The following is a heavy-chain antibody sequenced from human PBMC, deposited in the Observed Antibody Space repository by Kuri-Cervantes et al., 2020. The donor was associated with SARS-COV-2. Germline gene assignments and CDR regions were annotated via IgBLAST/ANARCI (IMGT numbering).Heavy chain of an antibody. CDR2: IRSKAYGGTT. V-gene: IGHV3-49*03. CDR3: TRDRKLWSPGPLLFDY. CDR1: GFTFGDYA. J-gene: IGHJ4*02. D-gene: IGHD5-18*01. Sequence: GGSLRLSCTASGFTFGDYAMSWFRQAPGKGLEWVGFIRSKAYGGTTEYAASVKGRFTISRDDSKSIAYLQMNSLKTEDTAVYYCTRDRKLWSPGPLLFDYWGQGTLVTAFS.